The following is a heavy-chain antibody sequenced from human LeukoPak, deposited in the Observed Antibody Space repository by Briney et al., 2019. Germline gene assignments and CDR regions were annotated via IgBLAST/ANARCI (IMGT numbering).Heavy chain of an antibody. CDR2: IYTGGAT. J-gene: IGHJ1*01. V-gene: IGHV3-66*01. Sequence: PGGSLRLSCAASGFTVSGEYMSWVRQAPGKGLEWVSVIYTGGATYYADSVKGRFTISRDSSKNTLHLQLNSLRAEDTAVYYCARESGYSYGSPYFQHWGQGTLVTVSS. CDR1: GFTVSGEY. CDR3: ARESGYSYGSPYFQH. D-gene: IGHD5-18*01.